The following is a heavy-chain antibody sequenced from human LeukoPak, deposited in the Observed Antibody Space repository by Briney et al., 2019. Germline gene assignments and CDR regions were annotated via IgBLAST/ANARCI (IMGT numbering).Heavy chain of an antibody. CDR1: GFTFRDYA. CDR3: AKMSEWELENYFFDY. V-gene: IGHV3-23*01. CDR2: ISKSGDWT. D-gene: IGHD1-26*01. J-gene: IGHJ4*02. Sequence: VASLRLSCGASGFTFRDYAMSWVRQAPGKGLEWVSTISKSGDWTYYADSVKGRFTVSRDNSKNTLYVQMSSLRAGDTAVYYCAKMSEWELENYFFDYWGQGTLVTVSS.